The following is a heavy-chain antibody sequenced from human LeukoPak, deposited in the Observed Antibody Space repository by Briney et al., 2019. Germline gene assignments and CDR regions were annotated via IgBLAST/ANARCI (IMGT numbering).Heavy chain of an antibody. V-gene: IGHV4-31*03. CDR3: ARGRGIAVAGTLYGMDV. CDR2: IYYSGST. Sequence: SVTLSLTCTVSGGSISSGGYYWSWIRQHPGKGLESIGCIYYSGSTYYNPSLKSRVTISVDTSKNQFSLKLSYVTAADTAVYYCARGRGIAVAGTLYGMDVWGKATTVTVSS. D-gene: IGHD6-19*01. CDR1: GGSISSGGYY. J-gene: IGHJ6*04.